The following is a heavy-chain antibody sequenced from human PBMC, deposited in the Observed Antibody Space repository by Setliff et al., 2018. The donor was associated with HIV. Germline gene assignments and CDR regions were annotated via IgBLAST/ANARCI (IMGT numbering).Heavy chain of an antibody. CDR3: ARGTGIQLWLKGGDYYYYYMDV. CDR1: GDSVSSNSAA. V-gene: IGHV6-1*01. CDR2: TYYRSEWYN. D-gene: IGHD5-18*01. J-gene: IGHJ6*03. Sequence: QTLSLTCAISGDSVSSNSAAWNWIRQSPSRGLEWLGRTYYRSEWYNDYAVSVKSRITINPDTSKNQFSLQLNSVTPEDTAVYYCARGTGIQLWLKGGDYYYYYMDVWGKGTTVTVSS.